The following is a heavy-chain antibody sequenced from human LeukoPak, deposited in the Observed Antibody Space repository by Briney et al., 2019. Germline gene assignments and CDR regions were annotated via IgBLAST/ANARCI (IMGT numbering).Heavy chain of an antibody. CDR2: IYYSGST. CDR3: ARLASGSYGPLTPFDY. V-gene: IGHV4-59*08. D-gene: IGHD1-26*01. Sequence: PSETLSLTCAFSGGSISTDYWSWVRQPPGKGLQWIGYIYYSGSTNYNPSLKSRVTISLNTAKNQFSLRLSSVTAADTAVYYSARLASGSYGPLTPFDYWGQGTLVTVSS. CDR1: GGSISTDY. J-gene: IGHJ4*02.